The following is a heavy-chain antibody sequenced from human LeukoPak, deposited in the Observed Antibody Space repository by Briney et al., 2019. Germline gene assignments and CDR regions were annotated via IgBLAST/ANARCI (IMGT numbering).Heavy chain of an antibody. CDR3: ARDLVARYSYGSNYFDF. D-gene: IGHD5-18*01. CDR1: NGSMSSSSYY. J-gene: IGHJ4*02. V-gene: IGHV4-39*07. Sequence: PSETLSLTCTVSNGSMSSSSYYWGWIRQPPGKGLEWIGSIYHSGSTHYNPSLKSRVTISVDTSKNQFSLKLSSVTAADTAVYYCARDLVARYSYGSNYFDFWGQGTLVTVSS. CDR2: IYHSGST.